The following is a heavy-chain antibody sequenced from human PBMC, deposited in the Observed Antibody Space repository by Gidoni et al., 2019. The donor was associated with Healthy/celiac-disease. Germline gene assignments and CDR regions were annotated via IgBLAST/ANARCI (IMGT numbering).Heavy chain of an antibody. D-gene: IGHD4-17*01. CDR1: GGTFSSYT. Sequence: QVQLVQSGAEVKKPGSSVKVSCKASGGTFSSYTIRWVRQAPGQGLEWMGRIIPILGIANYAQKLQGRVTITADKSTSTAYMELSSLRSEDTAVYYCARDGGDYEVSSDWGQGTLVTVSS. V-gene: IGHV1-69*08. CDR3: ARDGGDYEVSSD. J-gene: IGHJ4*02. CDR2: IIPILGIA.